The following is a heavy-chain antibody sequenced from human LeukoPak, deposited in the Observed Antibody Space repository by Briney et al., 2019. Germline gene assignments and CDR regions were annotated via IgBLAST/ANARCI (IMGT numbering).Heavy chain of an antibody. V-gene: IGHV4-59*01. CDR3: ARGGPEDYAFLVY. CDR1: GGSISSYY. J-gene: IGHJ4*02. CDR2: IYYSGST. D-gene: IGHD3-3*01. Sequence: SETLSLTCTVSGGSISSYYWSWIRQPPGKGLEWIGYIYYSGSTNYNPSLKSRVTISVDTSKNQFSLKLSSVTAADTAAYYCARGGPEDYAFLVYWGQGTLVTVSS.